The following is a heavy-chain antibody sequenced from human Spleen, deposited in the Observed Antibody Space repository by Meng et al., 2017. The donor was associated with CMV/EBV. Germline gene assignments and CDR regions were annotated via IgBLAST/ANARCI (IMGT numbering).Heavy chain of an antibody. V-gene: IGHV3-74*01. Sequence: GESLKISCAASGFTFSSYWMHWVRQAPGKGLVWVSRINSDGSSTSYADSVKGRFTISRDNAKNTLYLQMNSLRAEDTAVYYCARETPDGSLNWFDPWGQGTLVTVS. J-gene: IGHJ5*02. CDR3: ARETPDGSLNWFDP. D-gene: IGHD5-24*01. CDR2: INSDGSST. CDR1: GFTFSSYW.